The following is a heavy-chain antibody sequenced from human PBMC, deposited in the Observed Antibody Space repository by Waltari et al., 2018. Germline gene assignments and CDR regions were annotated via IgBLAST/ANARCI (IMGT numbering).Heavy chain of an antibody. Sequence: QVQLQESGPGLVKPSEPLSLTCTVPGGSINNYYWSWLRQPPGKGLEWIGYIYYSGSTNYNPSLKSRVTVSIDTSKNQFSLKLSSVTAADTAVYYCARVSSFRFSGGMDVWGQGTTVTVSS. CDR3: ARVSSFRFSGGMDV. J-gene: IGHJ6*02. D-gene: IGHD3-3*01. CDR1: GGSINNYY. V-gene: IGHV4-59*01. CDR2: IYYSGST.